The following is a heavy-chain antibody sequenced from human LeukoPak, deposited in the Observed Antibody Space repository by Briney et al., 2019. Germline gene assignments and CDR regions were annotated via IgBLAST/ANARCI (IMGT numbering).Heavy chain of an antibody. V-gene: IGHV3-23*01. Sequence: GGSLRLSCAASGFTFSSYGMSWVRQAPGKGLEWVSAISGSGGSTYYADSVKGRFTISRDNSKNTLYLQMNSLRAEDTAVYYCAKVPDSSGYYYEFDYWGQGTLVTVSS. CDR1: GFTFSSYG. CDR2: ISGSGGST. D-gene: IGHD3-22*01. CDR3: AKVPDSSGYYYEFDY. J-gene: IGHJ4*02.